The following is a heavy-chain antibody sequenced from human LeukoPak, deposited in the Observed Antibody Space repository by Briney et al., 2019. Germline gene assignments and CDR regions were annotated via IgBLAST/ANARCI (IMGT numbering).Heavy chain of an antibody. Sequence: SGTLSLTCTVSGDSINSLDLWSWVRQPPGKGLEWIGEMYLSGTIHSNPSVKSRVTISIDKSKNQFFLNLSSVTAADTAVYYCAGLVGRYSSGLYYYYFDYWGQGTLVTVSS. CDR3: AGLVGRYSSGLYYYYFDY. CDR1: GDSINSLDL. J-gene: IGHJ4*02. CDR2: MYLSGTI. V-gene: IGHV4-4*02. D-gene: IGHD3-22*01.